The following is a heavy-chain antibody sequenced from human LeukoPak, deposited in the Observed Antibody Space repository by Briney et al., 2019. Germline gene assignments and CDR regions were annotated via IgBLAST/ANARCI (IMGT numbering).Heavy chain of an antibody. J-gene: IGHJ6*03. CDR2: IKQDGSEK. CDR3: ARDRSGYYYYYMDV. Sequence: GGSLRLSCAASGFTFSSYWMSWVHQAPGKGLEWVANIKQDGSEKYYVDSVKGRFTISRDNAKNSLYLQMNSLRAEDTAVYYCARDRSGYYYYYMDVWGKGTTVTVSS. V-gene: IGHV3-7*01. D-gene: IGHD3-3*01. CDR1: GFTFSSYW.